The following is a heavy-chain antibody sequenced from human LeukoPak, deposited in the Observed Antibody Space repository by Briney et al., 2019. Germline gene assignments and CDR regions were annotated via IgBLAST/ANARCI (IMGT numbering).Heavy chain of an antibody. D-gene: IGHD2-2*02. CDR3: AKGYCSSTSCYTDDY. CDR1: GFTFSSYG. V-gene: IGHV3-30*18. CDR2: ISYDGSNK. Sequence: RRSLRLSCAASGFTFSSYGIHCVSQAPGKGLEWVAVISYDGSNKYYADSVKGRFTISRDNSKNTLYLQMNSLRAEDTAVYYCAKGYCSSTSCYTDDYWGQGTLVSVFS. J-gene: IGHJ4*02.